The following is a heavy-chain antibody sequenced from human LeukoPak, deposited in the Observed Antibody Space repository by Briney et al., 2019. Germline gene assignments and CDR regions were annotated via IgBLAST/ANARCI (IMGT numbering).Heavy chain of an antibody. CDR1: GFTFSSYG. D-gene: IGHD4-17*01. Sequence: GGSLRLSCAASGFTFSSYGMHWVRQAPGKGLEWVSVIWYDGSNKYYADSVKGRFTISRDNSKNTLYLQMNSLRAEDTAVYYCARDPTPDYGDYPFDYWGQGTLVTVSS. J-gene: IGHJ4*02. CDR2: IWYDGSNK. CDR3: ARDPTPDYGDYPFDY. V-gene: IGHV3-33*08.